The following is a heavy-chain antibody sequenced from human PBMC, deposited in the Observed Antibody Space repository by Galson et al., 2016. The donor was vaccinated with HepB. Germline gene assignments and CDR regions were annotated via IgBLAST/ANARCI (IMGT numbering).Heavy chain of an antibody. V-gene: IGHV3-11*04. J-gene: IGHJ4*02. D-gene: IGHD3-16*01. CDR3: ARPGGGIGPTYSFDF. CDR1: GFIFSDYH. CDR2: ITSSVS. Sequence: SLRLSCAGSGFIFSDYHVGWIRQAPGRGFEWISYITSSVSYYADSVKGRFTISRDNAKNLLFLQMSSLTVEDTAMYYCARPGGGIGPTYSFDFWGQGTQVTVSS.